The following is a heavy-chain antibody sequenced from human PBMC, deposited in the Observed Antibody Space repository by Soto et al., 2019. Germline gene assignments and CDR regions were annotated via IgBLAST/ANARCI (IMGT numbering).Heavy chain of an antibody. CDR3: ARERRWLQN. J-gene: IGHJ4*02. V-gene: IGHV3-7*01. CDR2: IKQDGSEK. CDR1: GFTFISYW. Sequence: GSLRLSCAASGFTFISYWMSWVRQSPGKGLEWVANIKQDGSEKYYVDSVKGRFTISRDNAKNSLYLQMNSLRAEDTAVYYCARERRWLQNWGQGTLVTV. D-gene: IGHD5-12*01.